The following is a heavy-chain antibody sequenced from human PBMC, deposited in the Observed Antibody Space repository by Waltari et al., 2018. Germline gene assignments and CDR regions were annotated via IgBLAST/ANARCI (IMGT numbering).Heavy chain of an antibody. V-gene: IGHV1-69*04. CDR2: IIPILGIA. CDR3: ALLNWFDP. J-gene: IGHJ5*02. Sequence: KKPGSSVKVSCKASGGTFSSYAISWVRQAPGQGLEWMGRIIPILGIANYAQKFPGRVTITADKSTSTAYMELSSLRSEDTAVYYCALLNWFDPWGQGTLVTVSS. CDR1: GGTFSSYA.